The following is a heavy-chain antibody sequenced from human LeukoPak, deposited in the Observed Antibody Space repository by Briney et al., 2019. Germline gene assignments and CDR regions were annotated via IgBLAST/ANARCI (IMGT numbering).Heavy chain of an antibody. CDR1: GGSFSGYY. CDR3: ARDKRWLQLGHDAFDI. V-gene: IGHV4-34*01. J-gene: IGHJ3*02. D-gene: IGHD5-24*01. CDR2: INHSGST. Sequence: SETLSLTCAVYGGSFSGYYWSWIRQPPGKGLEWIGEINHSGSTNYNPSLKSRVTISVDTSKNQFSLKLSSVTAEDTAVYYCARDKRWLQLGHDAFDIWGQGTMVTVSS.